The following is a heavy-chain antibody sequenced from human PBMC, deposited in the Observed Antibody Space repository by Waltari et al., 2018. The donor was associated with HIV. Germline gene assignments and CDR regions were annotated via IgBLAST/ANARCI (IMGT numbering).Heavy chain of an antibody. J-gene: IGHJ4*02. CDR1: LLRFGIYG. V-gene: IGHV3-33*03. CDR2: ISGGGSKT. D-gene: IGHD6-6*01. CDR3: AKDLSLSSARPRLVSFDF. Sequence: VQLWPSGGAALHRGKSMVMYSITHLLRFGIYGMAWVRRAAGGGLEFIASISGGGSKTYYEDSLKGRFTIARDNSKNVMYLKMTNLRVADTAMYFCAKDLSLSSARPRLVSFDFWSQGTQVSVAS.